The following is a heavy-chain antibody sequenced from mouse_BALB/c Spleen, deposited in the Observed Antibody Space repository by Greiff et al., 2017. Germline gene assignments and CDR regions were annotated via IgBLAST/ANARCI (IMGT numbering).Heavy chain of an antibody. CDR3: ARDAQGNGDYAMDY. CDR1: GFTFSDFY. Sequence: EVKLVESGGGLVQPGGSLRLSCATSGFTFSDFYMEWVRQPPGKRLEWIAASRNKANDYTTEYSASVKGRFIVSRDTSQSILYLQMNALRAEDTAIYYCARDAQGNGDYAMDYWGQGTSVTVSS. CDR2: SRNKANDYTT. J-gene: IGHJ4*01. V-gene: IGHV7-1*02. D-gene: IGHD2-1*01.